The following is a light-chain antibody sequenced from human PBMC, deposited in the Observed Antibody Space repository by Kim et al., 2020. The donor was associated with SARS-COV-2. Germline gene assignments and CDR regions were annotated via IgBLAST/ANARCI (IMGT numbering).Light chain of an antibody. V-gene: IGLV1-47*01. CDR1: SANIGSNY. CDR2: RNN. CDR3: AAWDDSLSGVV. Sequence: GQRVTILCSGSSANIGSNYVYWYQQLPGTAPKLLIYRNNQRPSGVPDRFSGSKSGTSASLAISGLRSEDEADYYCAAWDDSLSGVVFGGGTQLTVL. J-gene: IGLJ2*01.